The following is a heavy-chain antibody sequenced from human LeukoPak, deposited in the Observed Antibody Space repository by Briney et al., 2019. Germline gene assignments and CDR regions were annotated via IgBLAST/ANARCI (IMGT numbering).Heavy chain of an antibody. CDR2: TYGGGGT. CDR3: ARYFSGWSWGY. CDR1: GFIVSSIY. J-gene: IGHJ4*02. V-gene: IGHV3-53*01. Sequence: GGSLRLSCAASGFIVSSIYMSWVRQAPGKGLEWVSVTYGGGGTYYADSVKGRFTISRDNSKNTLYLQMNSLRVEDTAVYYCARYFSGWSWGYWGQGTLVTVSS. D-gene: IGHD6-19*01.